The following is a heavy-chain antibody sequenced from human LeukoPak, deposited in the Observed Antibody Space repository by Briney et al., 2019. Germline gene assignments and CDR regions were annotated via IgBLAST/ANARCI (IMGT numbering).Heavy chain of an antibody. CDR1: GGSISSGDYY. V-gene: IGHV4-30-4*02. CDR2: IYYSGST. Sequence: PSETLSLTCTVSGGSISSGDYYWSWIRQPPGKGLEWIGYIYYSGSTYYNPSLKSRVTISVDTSKDQFSLKLSSVTAADTAVYYCARGYSGYDLGYWGQGTLVTVSS. CDR3: ARGYSGYDLGY. J-gene: IGHJ4*02. D-gene: IGHD5-12*01.